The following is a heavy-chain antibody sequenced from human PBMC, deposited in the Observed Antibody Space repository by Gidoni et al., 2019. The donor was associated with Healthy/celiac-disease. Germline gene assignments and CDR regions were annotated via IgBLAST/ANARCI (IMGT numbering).Heavy chain of an antibody. V-gene: IGHV4-38-2*02. CDR3: ARDRGAARDYYYGMDV. Sequence: QVQLQESGPGLVKPSETLSLTCTVSGYSISSGYYWGWIRQPPGKGLEWIGSIYHSGSTYYNPSLKSRVTISVDTSKNQFSLKLSSVTAADTAVYYCARDRGAARDYYYGMDVWGQGTTVTVSS. CDR2: IYHSGST. CDR1: GYSISSGYY. J-gene: IGHJ6*02. D-gene: IGHD6-6*01.